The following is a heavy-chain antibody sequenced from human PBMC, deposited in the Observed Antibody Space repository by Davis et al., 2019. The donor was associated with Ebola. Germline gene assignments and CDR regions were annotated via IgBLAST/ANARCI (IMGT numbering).Heavy chain of an antibody. D-gene: IGHD3-22*01. J-gene: IGHJ4*02. CDR1: GVSINSGGYY. CDR3: ATANDYDSSGYYPASLDS. Sequence: LRLSCTVSGVSINSGGYYWSWIRQHPGKALEWIGYIYYSGTSYYSPSLKRRMNISWDKAKNQFSLKVTAVTAADTAVYYCATANDYDSSGYYPASLDSWGQGTLVTVSS. CDR2: IYYSGTS. V-gene: IGHV4-31*03.